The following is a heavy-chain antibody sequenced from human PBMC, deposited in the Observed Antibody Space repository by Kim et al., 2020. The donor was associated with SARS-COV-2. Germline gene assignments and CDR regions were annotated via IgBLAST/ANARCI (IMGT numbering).Heavy chain of an antibody. Sequence: SVKVSCKASGGTFSSYAISWVRQAPGQGLEWMGRIIPILGIANYAQKFQGRVTITADKSTSTAYMELSSLRSEDTAVYYCASPSPGIAAAGRGAFDIWGQGTMVTVSS. CDR2: IIPILGIA. V-gene: IGHV1-69*04. J-gene: IGHJ3*02. D-gene: IGHD6-13*01. CDR1: GGTFSSYA. CDR3: ASPSPGIAAAGRGAFDI.